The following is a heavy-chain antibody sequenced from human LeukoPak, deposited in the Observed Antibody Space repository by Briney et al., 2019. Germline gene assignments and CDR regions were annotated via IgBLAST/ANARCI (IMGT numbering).Heavy chain of an antibody. CDR3: ARNPLQYCSSTSCSSGSDAFDI. D-gene: IGHD2-2*01. CDR2: TNPNSGGT. Sequence: GASVKVSCKASGYTFTGYYMHWVRQAPGQGLEWMGWTNPNSGGTNYAQKFQGRVTMTRDTSISTAYMELSRLRSDDTAVYYCARNPLQYCSSTSCSSGSDAFDIWGQGTMVTVSS. J-gene: IGHJ3*02. V-gene: IGHV1-2*02. CDR1: GYTFTGYY.